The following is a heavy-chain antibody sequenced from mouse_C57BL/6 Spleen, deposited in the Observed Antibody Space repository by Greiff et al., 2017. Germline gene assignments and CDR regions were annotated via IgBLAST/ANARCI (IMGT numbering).Heavy chain of an antibody. CDR1: GYTFTSYW. J-gene: IGHJ4*01. CDR2: IDPSDSYT. V-gene: IGHV1-69*01. CDR3: ARKKIFMDY. Sequence: QVQLQQSGAELVLPGASVKLSCKASGYTFTSYWMHWVKQRPGQGLEWIGEIDPSDSYTNYNQKFKGKSTLTVDKSSSTAYMQLSSLTSEDSAVYYCARKKIFMDYWGQGTSVTVSS.